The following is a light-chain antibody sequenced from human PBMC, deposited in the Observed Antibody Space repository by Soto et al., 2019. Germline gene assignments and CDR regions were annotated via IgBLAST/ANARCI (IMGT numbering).Light chain of an antibody. Sequence: EMVLTQSPGTLSLSPGERATLSCLASQSVSSSYLAWYQQKPGQAPRLLIYGASNRATGIPDRFSGSGSGTDFTLTISRLEPEDFAVYYCQQYGSSGTFGQGTKVDIK. V-gene: IGKV3-20*01. J-gene: IGKJ1*01. CDR1: QSVSSSY. CDR2: GAS. CDR3: QQYGSSGT.